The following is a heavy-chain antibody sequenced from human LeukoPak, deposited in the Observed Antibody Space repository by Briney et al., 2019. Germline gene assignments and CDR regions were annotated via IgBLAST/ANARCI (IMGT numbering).Heavy chain of an antibody. CDR1: GGSISSSSYY. V-gene: IGHV4-39*01. Sequence: SETLSLTCTVSGGSISSSSYYWGWIRQPPGKGLEWIGSIYYSGSTYYNPSLKSRVTISVDTSKNQFSLKLSSVTAADTAVYYCASLRITIAQRFDPWGQGTLVTVSS. CDR3: ASLRITIAQRFDP. D-gene: IGHD3-3*01. J-gene: IGHJ5*02. CDR2: IYYSGST.